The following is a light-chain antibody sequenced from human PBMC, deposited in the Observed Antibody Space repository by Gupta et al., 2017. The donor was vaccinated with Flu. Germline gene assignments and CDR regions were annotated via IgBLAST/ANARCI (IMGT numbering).Light chain of an antibody. CDR3: ETSANSVDAWV. Sequence: QSLLTQPPSVSAAPGQRVSMSCSGWNSRGKFVAWYQQVPGTDPKLLIYDTSKRPSGIPDRFSCYDADKYAISVTYGLQAADEAADYWETSANSVDAWVFGGGTKLTGL. CDR2: DTS. CDR1: NSRGKF. V-gene: IGLV1-51*01. J-gene: IGLJ2*01.